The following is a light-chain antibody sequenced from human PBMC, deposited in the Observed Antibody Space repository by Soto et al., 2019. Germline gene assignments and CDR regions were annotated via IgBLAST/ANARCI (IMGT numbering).Light chain of an antibody. J-gene: IGKJ5*01. CDR2: AAS. CDR1: QDLSSW. CDR3: QQPISFPIT. V-gene: IGKV1D-12*01. Sequence: DIQMTQSPSSLSASVRDRLTITCLASQDLSSWLAWYQQKXGKAPKXXSSAASSLQSGVPSRFSGSGSGTDFTLTIRSLQPEDFATYYCQQPISFPITFGQGTRLEIK.